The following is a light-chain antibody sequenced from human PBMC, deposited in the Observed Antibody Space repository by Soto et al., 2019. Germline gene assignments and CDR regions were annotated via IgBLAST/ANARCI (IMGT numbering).Light chain of an antibody. Sequence: QSVLTQPASVSGSPGQSITISCTGTSSDVGGYNYVSWYQQHPGKAPKLMIYDVSTRPSGVSNRFSGSKSGNTASLTISGLQAEDEADYYCSSYTSSSTRDVVFGGGTEVTVL. CDR1: SSDVGGYNY. V-gene: IGLV2-14*01. CDR3: SSYTSSSTRDVV. J-gene: IGLJ2*01. CDR2: DVS.